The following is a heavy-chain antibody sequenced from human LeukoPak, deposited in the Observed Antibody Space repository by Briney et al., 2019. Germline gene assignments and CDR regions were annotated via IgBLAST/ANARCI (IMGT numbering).Heavy chain of an antibody. J-gene: IGHJ4*02. CDR3: ARCISMVRGVIRPPDY. V-gene: IGHV4-39*01. Sequence: SETLSLTCTVSGGSISSSSYYWVWIRQPPGKGLEWIGSISYTGSTYYNPSLKSRVTISVDTSKNQFSLKLSAVTAPDTAVYYCARCISMVRGVIRPPDYWGQGPLVTVSS. CDR2: ISYTGST. CDR1: GGSISSSSYY. D-gene: IGHD3-10*01.